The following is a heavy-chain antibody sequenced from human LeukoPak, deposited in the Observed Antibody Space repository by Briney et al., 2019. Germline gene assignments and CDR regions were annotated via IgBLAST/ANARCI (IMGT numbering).Heavy chain of an antibody. J-gene: IGHJ3*02. CDR1: GGSISSYY. CDR2: IYYSGST. CDR3: ARWGAPRGFDI. D-gene: IGHD1-26*01. V-gene: IGHV4-59*12. Sequence: PSETLSLTCTVSGGSISSYYWSWIRQPPGKGLEWIGYIYYSGSTYYNLSLKSRVSISVNTSKNQFSLELSSVTAADTAVYYCARWGAPRGFDIWGQGTMVTVSS.